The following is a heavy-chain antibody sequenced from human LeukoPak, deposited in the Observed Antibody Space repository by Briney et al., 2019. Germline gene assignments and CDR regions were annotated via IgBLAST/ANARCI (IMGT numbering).Heavy chain of an antibody. CDR1: GYTFTSYY. Sequence: GASVKVSCKASGYTFTSYYMHWVRQAPGQGLEWMGIINPSGGSTSYAQKFQGRVTMTRDTSTSTVYMELSSLRSEDTAVYYCAREYYYDSSGSLWFDPWGQGTLVTVSS. D-gene: IGHD3-22*01. V-gene: IGHV1-46*01. J-gene: IGHJ5*02. CDR2: INPSGGST. CDR3: AREYYYDSSGSLWFDP.